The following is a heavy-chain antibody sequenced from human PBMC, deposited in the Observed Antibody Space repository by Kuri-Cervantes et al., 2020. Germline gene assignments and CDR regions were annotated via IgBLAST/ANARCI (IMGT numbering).Heavy chain of an antibody. CDR3: ARGGTYSSGWFWPFDP. D-gene: IGHD6-19*01. CDR1: GGTFSSYA. Sequence: SVKVSCKASGGTFSSYAISWVRQAPGQGLGWMGGIIPIFGTANYAQKFQGRVTITADESTSTAYMELSSLRSEDTAVYYCARGGTYSSGWFWPFDPWGQGTLVTVSS. CDR2: IIPIFGTA. V-gene: IGHV1-69*13. J-gene: IGHJ5*02.